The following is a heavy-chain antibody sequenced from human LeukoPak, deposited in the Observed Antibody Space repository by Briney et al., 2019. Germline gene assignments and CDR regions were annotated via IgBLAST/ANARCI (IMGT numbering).Heavy chain of an antibody. D-gene: IGHD6-13*01. CDR3: AREEPGIAAAGSKGGSWFEP. CDR1: GGTFSSYA. CDR2: IIPIFGTA. J-gene: IGHJ5*02. V-gene: IGHV1-69*05. Sequence: SVKVSCKASGGTFSSYATGWVRQAPGQGLEWMGGIIPIFGTANYAQKFQGRVTITTDESTSTAYMELSSLRSEDTAVYYCAREEPGIAAAGSKGGSWFEPWGQGTLVTVSS.